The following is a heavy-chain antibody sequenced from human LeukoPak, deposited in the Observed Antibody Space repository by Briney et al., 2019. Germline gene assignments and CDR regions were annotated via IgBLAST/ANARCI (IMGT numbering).Heavy chain of an antibody. Sequence: GGSLRLSCAASGFTFSSYWMHWVRQAPGKGLVWVSRINSDGSSTSYADSVKGRFTISRDNAKNTLYLQMNSLRAEDTAVYYCARERSIVGAPYFDYWGQGTLVTVSS. D-gene: IGHD1-26*01. J-gene: IGHJ4*02. CDR2: INSDGSST. CDR3: ARERSIVGAPYFDY. V-gene: IGHV3-74*01. CDR1: GFTFSSYW.